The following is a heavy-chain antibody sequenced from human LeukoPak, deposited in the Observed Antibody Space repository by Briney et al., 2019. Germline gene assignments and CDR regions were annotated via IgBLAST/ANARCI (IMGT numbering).Heavy chain of an antibody. CDR2: TYYRSKWYN. CDR3: ARDSGSGSYPNYYYMDV. CDR1: GDSVSINSAA. Sequence: SQTLSLTCAISGDSVSINSAAWNWLRQSPSRGLEWLGRTYYRSKWYNDYAVSVKSRITINPDTSKNQFSLQLNSVTPEDTAVYYCARDSGSGSYPNYYYMDVWGKGTTVTVSS. D-gene: IGHD3-10*01. V-gene: IGHV6-1*01. J-gene: IGHJ6*03.